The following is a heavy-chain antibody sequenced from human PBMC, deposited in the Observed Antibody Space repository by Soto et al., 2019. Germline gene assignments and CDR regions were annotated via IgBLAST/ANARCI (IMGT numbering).Heavy chain of an antibody. CDR2: IYSGGST. V-gene: IGHV3-53*01. J-gene: IGHJ1*01. D-gene: IGHD3-22*01. Sequence: EVQLVESGGGLIQPGGSLRLSCAASGFTVSSNYMSWVRQAPGKGLEWVSVIYSGGSTNYADSVKGRFTISRDNSKNPLYLQMNSLRAEDTAVYYCARDRVESGYPEYFQHWGQGTLVTVSS. CDR1: GFTVSSNY. CDR3: ARDRVESGYPEYFQH.